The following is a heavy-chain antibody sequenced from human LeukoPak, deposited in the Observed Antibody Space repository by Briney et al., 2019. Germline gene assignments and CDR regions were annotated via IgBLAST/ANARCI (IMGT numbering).Heavy chain of an antibody. Sequence: PGGSLRLSCAASGFTFSSYEMNWGRQAPRKGLEWVSYISSSSSTIYYADSVKGRFTISRDNAKTSLYLQMNSLRAEDTALYHCARVAYRETVYYDILTGSYYFDYWGQGTLVTVSS. CDR2: ISSSSSTI. J-gene: IGHJ4*02. CDR1: GFTFSSYE. D-gene: IGHD3-9*01. V-gene: IGHV3-48*03. CDR3: ARVAYRETVYYDILTGSYYFDY.